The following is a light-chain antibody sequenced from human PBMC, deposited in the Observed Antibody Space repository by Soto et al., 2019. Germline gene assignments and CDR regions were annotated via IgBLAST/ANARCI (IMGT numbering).Light chain of an antibody. V-gene: IGKV3-20*01. J-gene: IGKJ2*01. CDR2: GTS. Sequence: EIVLTQSPVTLSLSPGERATLSCRASQSVSISILAWYQQKTGQAPRLLIYGTSSRATGIPDRFSGSGSGTDFNLTISRLEPEDFAVYYCQQYGTSPPYTFGQGTKLEIK. CDR1: QSVSISI. CDR3: QQYGTSPPYT.